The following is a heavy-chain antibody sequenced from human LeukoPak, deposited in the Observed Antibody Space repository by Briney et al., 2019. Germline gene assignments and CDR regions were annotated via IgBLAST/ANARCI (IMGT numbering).Heavy chain of an antibody. CDR2: ISYDENNE. CDR1: GFTFSRYA. D-gene: IGHD1-26*01. V-gene: IGHV3-30-3*01. CDR3: ARAYAGSYSGGDY. Sequence: GGSLRLSCAASGFTFSRYAMHWVRQAPGKGLAWVAVISYDENNENYADSVKGRFTTSRDNSKNTLYLQMNSLRVEDTAVYYCARAYAGSYSGGDYWGQGTLVTVSS. J-gene: IGHJ4*02.